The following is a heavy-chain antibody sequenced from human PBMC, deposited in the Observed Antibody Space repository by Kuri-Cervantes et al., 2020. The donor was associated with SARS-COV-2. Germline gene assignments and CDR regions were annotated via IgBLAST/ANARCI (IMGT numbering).Heavy chain of an antibody. D-gene: IGHD3-3*01. J-gene: IGHJ6*02. CDR1: GFTFSIYG. CDR2: IWYDGSNK. V-gene: IGHV3-33*06. Sequence: LSLPCAASGFTFSIYGMHWVRQAPGKGLEWVAVIWYDGSNKYYADSVKGRFTISRDNSKNTLYLKMNSLRAEDTAVYYCAKSYDFWSGYYRPYYYYYGMDVWGQGTTVTVSS. CDR3: AKSYDFWSGYYRPYYYYYGMDV.